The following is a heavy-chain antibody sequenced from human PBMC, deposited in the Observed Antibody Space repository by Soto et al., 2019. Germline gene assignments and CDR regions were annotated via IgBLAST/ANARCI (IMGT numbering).Heavy chain of an antibody. Sequence: PSETLSLTCTVSGYSISAGHYWGWVRQTPGKGLEWIGVIHQSGSTRYNPSLRSRVSMSIEASKNQISLNLNSVTAPDTALYFCARHQRQWQALDYWGQAILVTVSS. J-gene: IGHJ4*02. D-gene: IGHD6-19*01. V-gene: IGHV4-38-2*02. CDR3: ARHQRQWQALDY. CDR1: GYSISAGHY. CDR2: IHQSGST.